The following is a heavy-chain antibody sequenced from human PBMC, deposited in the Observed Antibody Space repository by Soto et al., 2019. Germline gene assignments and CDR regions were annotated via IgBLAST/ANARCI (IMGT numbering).Heavy chain of an antibody. Sequence: EVQLLESGGGLVQPGGSLRLSCAASGFTFSSYAMSWVRQAPGKGLEWVSAISGSGGSTYYADSVKGRFTISRDNSKSTLYLQMNSLRAEDTAVYYCAKEGKGYCSGGSCWMAFDYWGQGTLVTVSS. V-gene: IGHV3-23*01. CDR3: AKEGKGYCSGGSCWMAFDY. CDR2: ISGSGGST. D-gene: IGHD2-15*01. J-gene: IGHJ4*02. CDR1: GFTFSSYA.